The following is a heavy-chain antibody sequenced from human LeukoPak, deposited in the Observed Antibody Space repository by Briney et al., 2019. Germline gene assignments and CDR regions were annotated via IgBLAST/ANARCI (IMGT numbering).Heavy chain of an antibody. J-gene: IGHJ3*02. CDR1: GGTFSSYA. D-gene: IGHD3-3*01. Sequence: SVKVSCKASGGTFSSYAINWVRQAPGQGLEWMGRIIPIFGTSNYAQKFQGRVTMTTDGSTGTADMELSSLRSEDTAVYYCARVLTPYYDFWSGYYGAFDIWGQGTMVTVSS. V-gene: IGHV1-69*05. CDR2: IIPIFGTS. CDR3: ARVLTPYYDFWSGYYGAFDI.